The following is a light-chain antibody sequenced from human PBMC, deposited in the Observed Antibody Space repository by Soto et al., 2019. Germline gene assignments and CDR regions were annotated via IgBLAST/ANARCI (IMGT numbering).Light chain of an antibody. CDR3: ATSDDRLTAWV. V-gene: IGLV1-36*01. CDR2: YND. CDR1: NSNIGSNA. J-gene: IGLJ3*02. Sequence: QSVLTQSPSVSGAPRQSVNISCSGNNSNIGSNAVHWYQQLPGKAPKLLMYYNDMLPSGVSDRFSGSKSGTSASLAISGLQSEDEGDYYCATSDDRLTAWVFGGGTKLTVL.